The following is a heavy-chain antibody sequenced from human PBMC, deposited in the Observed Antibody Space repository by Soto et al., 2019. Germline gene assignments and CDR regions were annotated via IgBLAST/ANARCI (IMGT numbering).Heavy chain of an antibody. CDR1: GFTFSSYA. V-gene: IGHV3-23*01. D-gene: IGHD2-2*02. Sequence: LRLSCAASGFTFSSYAMSWVRQAPGKGLEWVSAISGSGGSTYYADSVKGRFTISRDNSKNTLYLQMNSLRAEDTAVYYCAKDPVVVPAAIRRYFDYWGQGTLVTAPQ. CDR3: AKDPVVVPAAIRRYFDY. J-gene: IGHJ4*02. CDR2: ISGSGGST.